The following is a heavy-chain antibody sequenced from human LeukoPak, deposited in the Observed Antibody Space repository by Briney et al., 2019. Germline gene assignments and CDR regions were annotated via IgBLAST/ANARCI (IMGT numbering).Heavy chain of an antibody. CDR1: GGSISSSSYY. CDR2: IYYSGST. D-gene: IGHD3-22*01. Sequence: SETLSLTCTVSGGSISSSSYYWGWIRQPPGKGLEWIGSIYYSGSTYYNPSLKSRVTISVDTSKNQFSLKLSSVTAADTAVYYCARAPSYYYDSSGYFYPRANPAENPHYFQHWGQGTLVTVSS. J-gene: IGHJ1*01. CDR3: ARAPSYYYDSSGYFYPRANPAENPHYFQH. V-gene: IGHV4-39*01.